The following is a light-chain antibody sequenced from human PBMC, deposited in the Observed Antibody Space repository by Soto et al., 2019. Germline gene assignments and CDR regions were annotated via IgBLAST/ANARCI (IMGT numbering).Light chain of an antibody. J-gene: IGKJ1*01. CDR2: GAS. CDR3: QHYDSSRT. Sequence: EIVLTQSPGTLSLSPGERATLSCRASQSVSSRFLAWYQQKPGQAPRLLMYGASSRATGIPDRFSGTGSGTDFILTINRLEPEDFAMYYCQHYDSSRTFGQGTKVDIK. V-gene: IGKV3-20*01. CDR1: QSVSSRF.